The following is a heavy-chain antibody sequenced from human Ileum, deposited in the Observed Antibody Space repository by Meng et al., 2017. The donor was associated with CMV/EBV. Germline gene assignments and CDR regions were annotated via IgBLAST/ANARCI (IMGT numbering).Heavy chain of an antibody. V-gene: IGHV3-33*01. CDR1: GFIFSSYG. D-gene: IGHD2/OR15-2a*01. CDR2: IWYNGNNK. CDR3: ARDSNRLGRNYYYGLDV. Sequence: GESLKISCAASGFIFSSYGMHWVRQAPGKGLEWVAVIWYNGNNKDYADSVKGRFTVSRDNSKNTVYLQMTSLRAEDTAVYYCARDSNRLGRNYYYGLDVWGQGTTVTVSS. J-gene: IGHJ6*02.